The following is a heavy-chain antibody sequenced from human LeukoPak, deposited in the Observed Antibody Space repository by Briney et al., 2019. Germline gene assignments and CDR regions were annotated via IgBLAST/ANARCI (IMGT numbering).Heavy chain of an antibody. J-gene: IGHJ4*02. V-gene: IGHV3-30*03. CDR2: ISYDGSNK. Sequence: PGRSLRLSCAASGFTFSSYGMHWVRQAPGKGLEWVAVISYDGSNKYYADSVKGRFTISRDNSKNTLYLQMNSLRAEDTAVYYCTTAPGNGDGFHFDYWGQGTPVTVSS. CDR3: TTAPGNGDGFHFDY. CDR1: GFTFSSYG. D-gene: IGHD4-17*01.